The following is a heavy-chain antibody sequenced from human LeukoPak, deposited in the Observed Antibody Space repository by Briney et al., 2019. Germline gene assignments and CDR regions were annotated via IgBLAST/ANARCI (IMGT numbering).Heavy chain of an antibody. Sequence: GESLKISCKGSGYSFTSYWIGWVRQMPGKGLEWMGIIYPGDSDTRYSPPFQGQVTISADKSISTAYLQWSSLKASDTAMYYCARHGGWLQCPAPFGYWGQGTLVTVSS. CDR2: IYPGDSDT. CDR1: GYSFTSYW. D-gene: IGHD5-24*01. CDR3: ARHGGWLQCPAPFGY. J-gene: IGHJ4*02. V-gene: IGHV5-51*01.